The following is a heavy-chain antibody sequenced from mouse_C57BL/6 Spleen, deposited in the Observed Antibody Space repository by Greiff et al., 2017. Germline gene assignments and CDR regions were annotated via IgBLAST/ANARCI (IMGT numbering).Heavy chain of an antibody. CDR3: AREFIRSMDY. D-gene: IGHD1-2*01. CDR1: GYTFTSYW. Sequence: QVQLQQPGAELVKPGASVKLSCKASGYTFTSYWMHWVKQRPGRGLEWIGRIDPNSGGTKYNEKFKSKATLTVDKPSSTAHMQLSSLTSDDSAVYYCAREFIRSMDYWGQGTSVTVSS. CDR2: IDPNSGGT. V-gene: IGHV1-72*01. J-gene: IGHJ4*01.